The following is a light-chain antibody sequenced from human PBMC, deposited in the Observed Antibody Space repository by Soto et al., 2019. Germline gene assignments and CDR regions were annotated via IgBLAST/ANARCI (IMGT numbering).Light chain of an antibody. Sequence: EVVFTHSPATLSLSPCERATLYFSASPSVSHFLAWYQQKPGQAPRLLIYETSNRATGIPARFSGSGSGTDFTLTISSLEPEDFAEYHCQQYNNWPQTFGQGTKVDIK. CDR2: ETS. J-gene: IGKJ1*01. V-gene: IGKV3-11*01. CDR3: QQYNNWPQT. CDR1: PSVSHF.